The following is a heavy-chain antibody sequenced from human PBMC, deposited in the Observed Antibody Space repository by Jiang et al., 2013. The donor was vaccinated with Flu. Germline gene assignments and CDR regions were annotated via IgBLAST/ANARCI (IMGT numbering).Heavy chain of an antibody. D-gene: IGHD3-10*01. CDR2: IMPIFGTT. Sequence: GAEVKKPGSSVKVSCRASGGTFTSSAINWVRQAPGQGLEWMGEIMPIFGTTNSAHKFQGRLTLTADRSTSAAYMELRSLSSEDTAVYYCTKRNTYGPSAWFDPWGQGTLVTVSS. V-gene: IGHV1-69*06. CDR3: TKRNTYGPSAWFDP. CDR1: GGTFTSSA. J-gene: IGHJ5*02.